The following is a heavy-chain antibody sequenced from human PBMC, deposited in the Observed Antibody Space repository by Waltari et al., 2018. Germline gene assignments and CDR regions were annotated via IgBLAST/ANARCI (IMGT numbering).Heavy chain of an antibody. CDR3: ARGRLRDFDVDYQFYYAMDV. CDR1: GGSINNYY. V-gene: IGHV4-59*13. Sequence: QVQLQESGPGLVKPSKTLSLTCTVSGGSINNYYWSWIRQPPGKGLEWIGFSYYSGNTNYSPSLRSRVTISIDTSKSQFSLKLTSVTAADTAVYYCARGRLRDFDVDYQFYYAMDVWGQGTTVAVSS. D-gene: IGHD3-9*01. CDR2: SYYSGNT. J-gene: IGHJ6*02.